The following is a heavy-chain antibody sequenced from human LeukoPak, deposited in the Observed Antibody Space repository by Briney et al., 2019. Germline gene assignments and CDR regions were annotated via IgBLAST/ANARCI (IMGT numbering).Heavy chain of an antibody. Sequence: GGSLRLSCAASGFTFSNAWMSWVRQAPGRGLEWVGCIRSKTDGGTTDYAAPVKGRFTISRDDSKNTLYLQMNSLKTEDTAVYYCTTDRGWAYDSRKKDAFDIWGQGTLVTVSS. CDR1: GFTFSNAW. D-gene: IGHD3-22*01. V-gene: IGHV3-15*01. CDR2: IRSKTDGGTT. J-gene: IGHJ4*02. CDR3: TTDRGWAYDSRKKDAFDI.